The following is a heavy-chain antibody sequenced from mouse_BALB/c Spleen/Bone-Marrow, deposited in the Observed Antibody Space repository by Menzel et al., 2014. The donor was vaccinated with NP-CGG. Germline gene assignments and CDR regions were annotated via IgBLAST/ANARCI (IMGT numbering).Heavy chain of an antibody. D-gene: IGHD2-14*01. CDR1: GYTFTDYA. CDR2: ISTYNGNT. V-gene: IGHV1-67*01. Sequence: VQLQESGPEVVRPGVSVKISCKGSGYTFTDYAMHWVKQSHAKSLEWIGVISTYNGNTNYNQKFKGKATMTVDKSSSTDYIELARLTSEYSAIYYCAREVRATWYAMDYWGQGTSVTVPS. CDR3: AREVRATWYAMDY. J-gene: IGHJ4*01.